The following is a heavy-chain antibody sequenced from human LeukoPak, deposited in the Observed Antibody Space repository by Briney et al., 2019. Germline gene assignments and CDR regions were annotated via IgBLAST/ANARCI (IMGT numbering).Heavy chain of an antibody. Sequence: SETLSLTCTVSGGSITSDIFYWNWIRQHPGKGLEWIGSIHNSRGTSYNPSLESRLTISLGTSENQFFLKMSYVTAADTAMYYCGKVGGNSNSWGQGPLVTVSS. D-gene: IGHD4-23*01. CDR2: IHNSRGT. CDR3: GKVGGNSNS. CDR1: GGSITSDIFY. J-gene: IGHJ4*02. V-gene: IGHV4-31*03.